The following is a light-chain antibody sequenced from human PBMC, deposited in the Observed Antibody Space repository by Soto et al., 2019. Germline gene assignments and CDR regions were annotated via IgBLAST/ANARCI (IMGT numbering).Light chain of an antibody. CDR1: SSDVGGYTY. J-gene: IGLJ2*01. CDR2: EVS. CDR3: SSYTSSSTHVV. V-gene: IGLV2-14*01. Sequence: QSVLTQPASVSGSPGQSITISCTGTSSDVGGYTYVSWYQQHPGKGPKLMIYEVSNRPSGVSNRFSGSKSGNTASLTISGLQAEDEADYYCSSYTSSSTHVVFGGGTQLTV.